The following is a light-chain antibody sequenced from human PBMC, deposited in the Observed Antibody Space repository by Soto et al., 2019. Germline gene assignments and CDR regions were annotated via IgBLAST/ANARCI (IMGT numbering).Light chain of an antibody. CDR1: QDISVY. CDR3: QKFNTAPLT. Sequence: DIQMTQSPSSLSASVGDRVTITCRASQDISVYLAWYQQKPGKVPKLLIYSASTLQSGVPSRFSGSGSGTDFTLTISSLQPEDVVTYYCQKFNTAPLTFGQGTRLEI. J-gene: IGKJ5*01. CDR2: SAS. V-gene: IGKV1-27*01.